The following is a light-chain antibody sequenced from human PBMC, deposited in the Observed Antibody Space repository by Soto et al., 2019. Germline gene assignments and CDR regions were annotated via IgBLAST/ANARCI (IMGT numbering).Light chain of an antibody. Sequence: QSALTQPRSVSGSPGQSVTVSCTGTSSDVGGYNSVSWYQQHPGTAPRLMIYDVSKRPSGVPDRFSGSKSGDTASLTISGLQAEDEADYYCCSYAGNYLYVFGTGTKLTVL. CDR3: CSYAGNYLYV. J-gene: IGLJ1*01. CDR1: SSDVGGYNS. V-gene: IGLV2-11*01. CDR2: DVS.